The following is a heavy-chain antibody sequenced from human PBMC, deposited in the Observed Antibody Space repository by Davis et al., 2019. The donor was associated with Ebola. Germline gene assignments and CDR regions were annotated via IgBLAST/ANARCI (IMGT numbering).Heavy chain of an antibody. D-gene: IGHD3-10*01. Sequence: GGSLRLSCAASGFTFSDYYMSWVRQAPGKGLEWVSVIYSGGSTYYADSVKGRFTISRHNSKNTLYLQMNSLRAEDTAVYYCARETFYYGSGYYYYGMDVWGQGTTVTVSS. CDR3: ARETFYYGSGYYYYGMDV. CDR1: GFTFSDYY. J-gene: IGHJ6*02. CDR2: IYSGGST. V-gene: IGHV3-53*04.